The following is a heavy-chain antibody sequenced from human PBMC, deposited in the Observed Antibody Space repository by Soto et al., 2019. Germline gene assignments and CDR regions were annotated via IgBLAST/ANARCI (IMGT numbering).Heavy chain of an antibody. CDR2: INHSGST. D-gene: IGHD3-9*01. CDR1: GGSFSGYY. J-gene: IGHJ6*02. Sequence: PSETLSLTCAVYGGSFSGYYWSWIRQPPGKGLEWIGEINHSGSTNYNPSLKSRVTISVDTSKNQFSLKLSSVTAADTAAYYCARLGRDYDILTGYFYYYYGMDVWGQGTTVTV. CDR3: ARLGRDYDILTGYFYYYYGMDV. V-gene: IGHV4-34*01.